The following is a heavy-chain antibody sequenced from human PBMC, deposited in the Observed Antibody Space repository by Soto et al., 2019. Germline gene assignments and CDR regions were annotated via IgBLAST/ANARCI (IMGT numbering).Heavy chain of an antibody. D-gene: IGHD3-3*01. CDR2: SSYDGRET. CDR1: DFDFSSYG. CDR3: ERDSGSPILNFDI. J-gene: IGHJ4*01. Sequence: GGSLRLSCAASDFDFSSYGIHWVRQAPGKGLEWVAASSYDGRETFYAYSATGRFTVSRARSKHTTLLQMNTLRQKNTAVYFFERDSGSPILNFDIWGQGTPVTISS. V-gene: IGHV3-30*03.